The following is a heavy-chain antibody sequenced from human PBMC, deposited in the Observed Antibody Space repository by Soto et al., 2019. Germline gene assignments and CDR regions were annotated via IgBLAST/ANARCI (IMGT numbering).Heavy chain of an antibody. Sequence: PSETLSLTCTVSGGSISSSSYYWGWIRQPPGKGLEWIGSIYYSGSTYYNPSLKSRVTISVDTSKNQFSLKLSSVTAADTAVYYCARRRSTIRVFKLFGAFDIWGQGTMVTVSS. V-gene: IGHV4-39*01. D-gene: IGHD3-16*01. CDR1: GGSISSSSYY. CDR3: ARRRSTIRVFKLFGAFDI. J-gene: IGHJ3*02. CDR2: IYYSGST.